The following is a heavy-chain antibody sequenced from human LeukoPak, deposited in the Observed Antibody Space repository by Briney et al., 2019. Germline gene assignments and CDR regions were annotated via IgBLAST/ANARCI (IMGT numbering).Heavy chain of an antibody. V-gene: IGHV4-59*01. CDR2: IYYSGST. D-gene: IGHD3-10*01. CDR3: ARALLWFGELSRRYYYYIDV. J-gene: IGHJ6*03. Sequence: SETLSLTCTVSGGSISSYYWSWIRQPPGKGLEWIGYIYYSGSTNYNPSLKSRVTISVDTSKNQFSLKLSSVTAADTAVYYCARALLWFGELSRRYYYYIDVWGKGTTVTISS. CDR1: GGSISSYY.